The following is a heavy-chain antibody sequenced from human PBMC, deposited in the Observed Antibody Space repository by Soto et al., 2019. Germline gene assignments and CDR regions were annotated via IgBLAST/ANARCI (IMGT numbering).Heavy chain of an antibody. CDR3: AGEDQWENYDILTLCGLDV. CDR2: TYYRSKWYN. J-gene: IGHJ6*02. Sequence: PAQTLSLTCAISGDSVSSNSAAWNWIRQSPSRGLEWLGRTYYRSKWYNDFAVSLKSRITINPDTSKNQFSLHLNSVTPEDTAVYYCAGEDQWENYDILTLCGLDVWGQGTRVTVSS. D-gene: IGHD3-9*01. CDR1: GDSVSSNSAA. V-gene: IGHV6-1*01.